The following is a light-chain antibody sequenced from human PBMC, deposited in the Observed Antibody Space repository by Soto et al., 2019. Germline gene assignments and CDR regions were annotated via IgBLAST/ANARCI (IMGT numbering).Light chain of an antibody. Sequence: DIQLTQSPSPLSASVGDRVYITCRTSQDDSSYLNWYQAKPGKAPKLLVYEASTLESGVPSRFSGSGSGTDFTLTISSLQPEDSATYYCQQSYGSPPFTVGPAPRVDI. CDR1: QDDSSY. CDR3: QQSYGSPPFT. J-gene: IGKJ3*01. V-gene: IGKV1-39*01. CDR2: EAS.